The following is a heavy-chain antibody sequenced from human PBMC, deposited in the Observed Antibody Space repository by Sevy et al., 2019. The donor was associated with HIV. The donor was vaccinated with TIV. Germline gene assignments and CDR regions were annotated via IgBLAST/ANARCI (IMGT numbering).Heavy chain of an antibody. CDR1: GGSISSYY. CDR2: IYTSGST. V-gene: IGHV4-4*07. CDR3: GRDGSWDWNLSNWFDP. J-gene: IGHJ5*02. Sequence: SETLSLTCTVSGGSISSYYRSWIRQPAGKGLEWIGRIYTSGSTNYNPSLKSRVTMSVDTSKNQFSLKVNSVTAADTAVYYCGRDGSWDWNLSNWFDPWGQGTLVTVSS. D-gene: IGHD1-7*01.